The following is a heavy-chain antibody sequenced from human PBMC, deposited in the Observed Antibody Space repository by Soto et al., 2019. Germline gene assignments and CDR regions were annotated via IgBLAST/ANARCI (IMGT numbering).Heavy chain of an antibody. CDR1: GGSISSYY. J-gene: IGHJ6*03. CDR3: ARAESVYREYSSSSDQEYYYYYYMDV. CDR2: IYYSGST. Sequence: PSETLSLTCTVSGGSISSYYWSWLRQPPGKGLEWIGYIYYSGSTNYNPSLKSRVTISVDTSTSTAYMELRSLRSDDTAVYYCARAESVYREYSSSSDQEYYYYYYMDVWGKGTTVTV. V-gene: IGHV4-59*01. D-gene: IGHD6-6*01.